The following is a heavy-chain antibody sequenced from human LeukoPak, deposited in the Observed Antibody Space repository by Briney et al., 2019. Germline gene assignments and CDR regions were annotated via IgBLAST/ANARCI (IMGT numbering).Heavy chain of an antibody. D-gene: IGHD3-16*01. V-gene: IGHV3-23*01. CDR2: ISGSGGST. CDR1: GFTFSSYA. Sequence: GGSLRLSCAASGFTFSSYAMSWVRQAPGKGLEWVSAISGSGGSTYYADSVKGRFTISRDNSKNTLYLQMNSLRAEDTAVFYCTKDRDDYVWGSYLGAFDIWGQGTMVTVSS. J-gene: IGHJ3*02. CDR3: TKDRDDYVWGSYLGAFDI.